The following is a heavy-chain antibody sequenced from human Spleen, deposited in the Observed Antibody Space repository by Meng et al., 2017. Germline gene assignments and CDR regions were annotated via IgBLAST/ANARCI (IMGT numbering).Heavy chain of an antibody. J-gene: IGHJ3*02. Sequence: SVKVSCKASGGTFSSYAISWLRQAPGQGLEWMGGIIPIFGTANYAQKFQGRVTITTDESTSTAYMELSSLRSEDTAVYYCAKDTAGPAVGAFDIWGQGKRV. CDR2: IIPIFGTA. D-gene: IGHD2-2*01. CDR3: AKDTAGPAVGAFDI. V-gene: IGHV1-69*05. CDR1: GGTFSSYA.